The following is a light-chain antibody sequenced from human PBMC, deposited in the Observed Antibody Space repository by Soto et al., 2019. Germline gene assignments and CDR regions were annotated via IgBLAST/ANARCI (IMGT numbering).Light chain of an antibody. Sequence: QSVLTQPASVSGSPGQSITISCTGTSSNVGSYDLVSWYQQHPGKAPKLLIYEVTKRPSGVPDRFSGSKSGTSASLVITGLRSEDEADYYCAAWDDSLRGVFGGGTKLTVL. V-gene: IGLV2-14*02. CDR2: EVT. CDR1: SSNVGSYDL. J-gene: IGLJ2*01. CDR3: AAWDDSLRGV.